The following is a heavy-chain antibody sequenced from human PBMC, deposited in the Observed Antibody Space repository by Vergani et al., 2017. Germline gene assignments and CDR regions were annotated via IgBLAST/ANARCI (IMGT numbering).Heavy chain of an antibody. CDR1: GFTFSSYA. CDR3: AKSLGNWNYGIWFDP. CDR2: ISGSGGST. V-gene: IGHV3-23*01. J-gene: IGHJ5*02. Sequence: EVQLLESGGGLVQPGGSLRLSCAASGFTFSSYAMSWVRQAPGKGLEWVSAISGSGGSTYYADSVKDRFTISRDNSKNTLYLQMNSLRAEDTAVYYCAKSLGNWNYGIWFDPWGQGTLVTVSS. D-gene: IGHD1-7*01.